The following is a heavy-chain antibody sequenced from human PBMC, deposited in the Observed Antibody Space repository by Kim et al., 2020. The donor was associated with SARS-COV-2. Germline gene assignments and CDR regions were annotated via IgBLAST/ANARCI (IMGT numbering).Heavy chain of an antibody. J-gene: IGHJ4*02. CDR1: GFSFSDYP. CDR2: IDISGDTK. Sequence: GGSLRLSCAASGFSFSDYPMNWVRQAPGKGLEWVAYIDISGDTKYYAGSVSGRFTISRDNVKNSLFLQMDSLRPEDTAVYFCARDEGVPDCWGQGTLVTVSS. D-gene: IGHD2-8*01. V-gene: IGHV3-48*03. CDR3: ARDEGVPDC.